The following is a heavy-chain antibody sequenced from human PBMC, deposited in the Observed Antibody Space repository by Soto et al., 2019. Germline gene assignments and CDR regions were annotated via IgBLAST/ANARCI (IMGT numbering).Heavy chain of an antibody. V-gene: IGHV3-11*06. CDR2: ISPGSRYP. D-gene: IGHD2-15*01. J-gene: IGHJ5*02. Sequence: QVQLVESGGGLVPPGGSLRLSCAGSGFTFGDSYMSWIRQAPGKGLEWLSYISPGSRYPAYADSVKGRFTSYRDNAKRSLDLQMMSLTAEDTAIYYCVRGGGGGLFDPWGQGTMVTVSS. CDR3: VRGGGGGLFDP. CDR1: GFTFGDSY.